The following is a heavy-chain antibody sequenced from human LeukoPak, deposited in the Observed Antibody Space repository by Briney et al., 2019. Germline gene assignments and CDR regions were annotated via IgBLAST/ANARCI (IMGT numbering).Heavy chain of an antibody. CDR1: AFSLNAYN. CDR2: ISSSSSYI. CDR3: ARVETDAFDI. Sequence: PGGSLRLSCAASAFSLNAYNMNWVRQAPGKGLEWVSSISSSSSYIYYADSVKGRFTISRDNAKNSLYLQMNSLRAEDTAVYYCARVETDAFDIWGQGTMVTVSS. J-gene: IGHJ3*02. V-gene: IGHV3-21*01. D-gene: IGHD3-3*01.